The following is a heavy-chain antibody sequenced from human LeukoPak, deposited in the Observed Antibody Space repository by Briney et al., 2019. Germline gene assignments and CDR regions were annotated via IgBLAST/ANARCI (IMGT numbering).Heavy chain of an antibody. D-gene: IGHD5-12*01. V-gene: IGHV4-39*01. J-gene: IGHJ4*02. Sequence: PSETLSLTCTVSGGSISSSRYYWGWIRQPPGKGLEWIGSIYYSGSTYYNPSLKSQVTISVYTSKNQFSLKLSSVTAADTAVYYCARASRHIDYWGQGTLVTVSS. CDR1: GGSISSSRYY. CDR2: IYYSGST. CDR3: ARASRHIDY.